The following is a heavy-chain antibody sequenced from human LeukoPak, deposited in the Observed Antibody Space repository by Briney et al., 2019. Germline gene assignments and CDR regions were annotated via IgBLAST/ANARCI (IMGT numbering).Heavy chain of an antibody. CDR3: AKDWVSGPLSRDILTGYYGLGDY. CDR2: ISYDGSNK. CDR1: VFTFSSYG. D-gene: IGHD3-9*01. Sequence: GGSLRLSCAASVFTFSSYGMHWVRQAPGKGLEWVAVISYDGSNKYYADSVKGRFTISRDNSKNTLYLQMNSLRAEDTAVYYCAKDWVSGPLSRDILTGYYGLGDYWGQGTLVTVSS. V-gene: IGHV3-30*18. J-gene: IGHJ4*02.